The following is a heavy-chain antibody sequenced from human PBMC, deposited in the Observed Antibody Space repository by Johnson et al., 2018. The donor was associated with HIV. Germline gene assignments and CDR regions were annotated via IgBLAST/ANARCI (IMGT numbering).Heavy chain of an antibody. CDR2: ISYAGSNK. J-gene: IGHJ3*02. D-gene: IGHD3-16*01. Sequence: QVQLLESGGDLVQPGRSLRLSCAASGFTFSSYAMHWVRQAPGKGLEWVAVISYAGSNKYYADSVKGRFTISRDHSKNTLYLQMNSLRAEDTAVYYCAKANPEVWGSYKTDDDAFDIWGQGTMVTVSS. V-gene: IGHV3-30*04. CDR3: AKANPEVWGSYKTDDDAFDI. CDR1: GFTFSSYA.